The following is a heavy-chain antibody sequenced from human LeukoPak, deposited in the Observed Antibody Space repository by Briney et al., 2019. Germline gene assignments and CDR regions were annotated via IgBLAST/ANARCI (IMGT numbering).Heavy chain of an antibody. D-gene: IGHD2-2*01. CDR3: AKDRTYCSSTSCYGAYHFDY. CDR2: ISGSGGST. V-gene: IGHV3-23*01. CDR1: GFTFSSYA. Sequence: GGSLRLSCAASGFTFSSYAMSWVRQAPGKGLEWVSAISGSGGSTYYADSVKGRFTISRDNSKNTLYLQMNSLRAEDTAVYYCAKDRTYCSSTSCYGAYHFDYWGQGTLVTVSS. J-gene: IGHJ4*02.